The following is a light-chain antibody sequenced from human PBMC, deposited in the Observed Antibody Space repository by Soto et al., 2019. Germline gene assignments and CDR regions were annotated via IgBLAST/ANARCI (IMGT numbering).Light chain of an antibody. CDR2: DAS. Sequence: QMTHSRSTLSASLGDIFTITCRASQSISSWLAWYQQKPGKAPKLLIYDASSLESGVPSRFSGSGSGTEFTLTISSLQPDDFATYYCQQYNSYWTFGQGTKVDIK. CDR1: QSISSW. V-gene: IGKV1-5*01. J-gene: IGKJ1*01. CDR3: QQYNSYWT.